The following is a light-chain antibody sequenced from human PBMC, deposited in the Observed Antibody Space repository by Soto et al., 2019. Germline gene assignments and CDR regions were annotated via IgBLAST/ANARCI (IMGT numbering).Light chain of an antibody. CDR2: WAS. J-gene: IGKJ1*01. Sequence: DIVMTQSPDSLAVSLGERATINCKSSQSVLYSSNNENYLAWYQQKPGQPPKLLIYWASTRESGVPDRFSGSGSGTDFTLTISNLQAEDVAVYYCQQYYSPPWTFGQGTKVEVK. CDR3: QQYYSPPWT. V-gene: IGKV4-1*01. CDR1: QSVLYSSNNENY.